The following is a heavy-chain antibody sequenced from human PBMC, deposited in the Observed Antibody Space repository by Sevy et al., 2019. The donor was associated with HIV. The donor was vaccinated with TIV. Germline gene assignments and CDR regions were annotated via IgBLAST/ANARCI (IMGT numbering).Heavy chain of an antibody. CDR2: LSSNGDNA. CDR3: ARGPEWELTSFLSH. J-gene: IGHJ4*02. V-gene: IGHV3-30-3*01. CDR1: GFTFRTYA. Sequence: GGSLRLSCAASGFTFRTYALHWVRRAPGRGLEWLALLSSNGDNAFYANSVRGRLTVSRDNSMNTLSLQMSSLTAEDTAVYYCARGPEWELTSFLSHWGQGTLVTVSS. D-gene: IGHD1-26*01.